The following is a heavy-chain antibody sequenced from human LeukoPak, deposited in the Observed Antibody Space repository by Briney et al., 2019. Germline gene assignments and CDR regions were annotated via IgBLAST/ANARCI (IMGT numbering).Heavy chain of an antibody. V-gene: IGHV3-23*01. CDR1: GFTFSSYA. D-gene: IGHD4-17*01. CDR3: AKEIIYGDYSFDY. CDR2: ISGSGGST. J-gene: IGHJ4*02. Sequence: HTGGSLRLSCAASGFTFSSYAMSWVRQAPGKGLEWVSAISGSGGSTYYADSVKGRFTISRDNSKNTLYLQMNSLRAEDTAVYYCAKEIIYGDYSFDYWGQGTLVTVSS.